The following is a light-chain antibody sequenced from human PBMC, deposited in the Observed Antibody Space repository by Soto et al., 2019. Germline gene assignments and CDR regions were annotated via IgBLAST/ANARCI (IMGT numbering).Light chain of an antibody. J-gene: IGKJ2*01. V-gene: IGKV3-20*01. CDR2: GAS. CDR3: QLYSGSPMYT. Sequence: EIVVTQSPGSLSLSPGERATLSCRASQSVSSGSLAWYQQKPGQAPRLLIYGASSRATGVPDRFSGSGSGTAFTLTISRLEPEDFAVYYCQLYSGSPMYTFGQGTRLDIK. CDR1: QSVSSGS.